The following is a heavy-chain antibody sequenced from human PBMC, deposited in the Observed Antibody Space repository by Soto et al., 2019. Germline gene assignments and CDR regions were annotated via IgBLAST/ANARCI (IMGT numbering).Heavy chain of an antibody. CDR1: GFTFSSYS. V-gene: IGHV3-21*01. CDR3: ARDFRYCSGGSCYSDY. CDR2: ISSSSSYI. D-gene: IGHD2-15*01. J-gene: IGHJ4*02. Sequence: EVQLVESGGGLVKPGGSRRLSCADSGFTFSSYSMNWVRQAPGKGLEWVSSISSSSSYIYYADSVKGRFTISRDNAKNSLYLQMNSLRAEDTAVYYCARDFRYCSGGSCYSDYWGQGTLVTVSS.